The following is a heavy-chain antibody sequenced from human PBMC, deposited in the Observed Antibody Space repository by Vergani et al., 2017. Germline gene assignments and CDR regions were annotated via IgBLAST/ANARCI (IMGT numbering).Heavy chain of an antibody. CDR2: IWYDGSNK. CDR1: GFTFSNFG. CDR3: ARDRGWGKYFDY. V-gene: IGHV3-33*01. J-gene: IGHJ4*02. D-gene: IGHD7-27*01. Sequence: QVQLVESAGGVVQPGGSLRLSCAASGFTFSNFGMHWIRQAPGKGLEWVAVIWYDGSNKYYGDSVKGRFTISRDNSKNTLYLEMNSLRAEDTAVYYCARDRGWGKYFDYWGQGTLVTVSS.